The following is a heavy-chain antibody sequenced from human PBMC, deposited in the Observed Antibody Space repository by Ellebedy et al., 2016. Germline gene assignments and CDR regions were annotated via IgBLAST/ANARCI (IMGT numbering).Heavy chain of an antibody. CDR3: ARIYSSGWYGDY. CDR1: GGSISSSNW. CDR2: IYHSGST. D-gene: IGHD6-19*01. Sequence: SETLSLTCAVSGGSISSSNWWSWVRQPPGKGLEWIGEIYHSGSTNYNPSLKSRVTISVDTSKNQFSLKLSSVTAADTAVYYCARIYSSGWYGDYWGQGTLVTVSS. V-gene: IGHV4-4*02. J-gene: IGHJ4*02.